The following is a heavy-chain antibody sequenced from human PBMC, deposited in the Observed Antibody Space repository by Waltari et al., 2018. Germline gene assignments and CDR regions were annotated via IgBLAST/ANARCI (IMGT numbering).Heavy chain of an antibody. CDR2: MNPDSGNT. Sequence: VQLVRSGAEVKKPGASVTVSFKASGYSLPSFDIYWVRQAAGQGLEWMGWMNPDSGNTGYAEKFQGRVTMTRDTSISTAYMELSSLRSEDTAVYYCAREFYYSDAFTGVWGQGTLVTVSS. CDR3: AREFYYSDAFTGV. J-gene: IGHJ4*02. CDR1: GYSLPSFD. V-gene: IGHV1-8*01. D-gene: IGHD4-17*01.